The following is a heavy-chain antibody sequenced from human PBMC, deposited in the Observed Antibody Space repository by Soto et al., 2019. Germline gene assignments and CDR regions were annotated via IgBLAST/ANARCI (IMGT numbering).Heavy chain of an antibody. CDR2: IIPIFGTA. CDR3: ASSRRQMINLFDY. D-gene: IGHD3-16*01. CDR1: GGTFSSYA. V-gene: IGHV1-69*13. J-gene: IGHJ4*02. Sequence: GPPVKVSCKASGGTFSSYAISWVRQAPGQGLEWMGGIIPIFGTANYAQKFQGRVTITADESTSTAYMELSSLRSEDTAVYYCASSRRQMINLFDYWGQGTLVTVSS.